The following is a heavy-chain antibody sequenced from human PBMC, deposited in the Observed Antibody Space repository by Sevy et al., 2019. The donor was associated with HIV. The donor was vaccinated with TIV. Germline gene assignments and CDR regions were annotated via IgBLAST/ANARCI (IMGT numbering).Heavy chain of an antibody. CDR1: GGTFSSYA. V-gene: IGHV1-69*06. CDR3: ASHNNLYYYGSGSAYYYYMDV. Sequence: ASVKVSCKASGGTFSSYAISWVRQAPGQGLEWMGGIIPIFGTANYAQKFQGRVTITADKSTSTAYMELSSLRSEETAVYYCASHNNLYYYGSGSAYYYYMDVWGKGTTVTVSS. CDR2: IIPIFGTA. D-gene: IGHD3-10*01. J-gene: IGHJ6*03.